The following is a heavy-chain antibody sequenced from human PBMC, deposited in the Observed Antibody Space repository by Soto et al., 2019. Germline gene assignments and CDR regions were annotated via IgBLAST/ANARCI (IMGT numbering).Heavy chain of an antibody. J-gene: IGHJ6*02. D-gene: IGHD2-8*01. V-gene: IGHV3-23*01. CDR3: ARDLMGYAMDV. CDR2: IGDST. Sequence: GSLRLSCAASGFPFSNYAMSWVRQAPGKGLEWVSAIGDSTYYADSVKGRFTISRDNAKNSLFLQMNSLRAEDTAVYYCARDLMGYAMDVWGQGTTVTVSS. CDR1: GFPFSNYA.